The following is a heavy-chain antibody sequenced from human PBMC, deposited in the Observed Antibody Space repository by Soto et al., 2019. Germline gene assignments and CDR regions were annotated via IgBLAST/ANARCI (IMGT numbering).Heavy chain of an antibody. CDR1: GFIFSDSP. V-gene: IGHV3-73*01. Sequence: EVQLVESGGGLVQPGGSLKLSCAASGFIFSDSPIHWVRQASGKGLEWVGRIRSKGDNYATAYAASVRGRFTISRDDSTNTAYLQMNSLKTDDTAVYYCTRLVEWDQGNEYWGQGTLVTVSS. D-gene: IGHD3-3*01. CDR2: IRSKGDNYAT. CDR3: TRLVEWDQGNEY. J-gene: IGHJ4*02.